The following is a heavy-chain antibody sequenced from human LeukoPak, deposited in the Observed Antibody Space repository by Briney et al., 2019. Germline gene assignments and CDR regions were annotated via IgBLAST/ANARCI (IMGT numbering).Heavy chain of an antibody. V-gene: IGHV3-48*02. CDR2: ISSSGGTI. J-gene: IGHJ4*02. CDR3: ARESGGRYSFGPWFFDL. CDR1: GFTFSSNS. Sequence: AGGSLRLSCAASGFTFSSNSTNWVRQAPGKGLEWVSYISSSGGTIYYTDSVEGRFTISRDNARNSLDLQMNSLRDEDTAVYYCARESGGRYSFGPWFFDLWGQGALVTVSS. D-gene: IGHD5-18*01.